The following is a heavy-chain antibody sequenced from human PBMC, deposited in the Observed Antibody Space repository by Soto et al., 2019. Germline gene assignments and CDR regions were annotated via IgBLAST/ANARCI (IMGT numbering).Heavy chain of an antibody. CDR3: ASSRITMVRGAGGMDV. Sequence: GSLRLSCAASGFTFSSYDMHWVRQAPGKGLEWVSYISSSSSTIYYADSVKGRFTISRDNAKNSLYLQMNSLRDEDTAVYYCASSRITMVRGAGGMDVWGQGTTVTVSS. CDR1: GFTFSSYD. J-gene: IGHJ6*02. V-gene: IGHV3-48*02. D-gene: IGHD3-10*01. CDR2: ISSSSSTI.